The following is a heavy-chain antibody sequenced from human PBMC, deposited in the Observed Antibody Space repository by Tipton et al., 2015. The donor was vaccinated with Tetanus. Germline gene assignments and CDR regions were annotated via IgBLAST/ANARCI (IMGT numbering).Heavy chain of an antibody. CDR1: GFNFRTHW. V-gene: IGHV3-74*01. CDR2: INRNGTTI. CDR3: ARSVGMPYGMDY. Sequence: GSLRLSCAASGFNFRTHWIYWVRQSPGKGLLWVARINRNGTTIDYADSVKGRFSISRDNAKNTVYLHMNGLRVEDTAIYYCARSVGMPYGMDYWGQGTRITVSS. D-gene: IGHD1-26*01. J-gene: IGHJ4*03.